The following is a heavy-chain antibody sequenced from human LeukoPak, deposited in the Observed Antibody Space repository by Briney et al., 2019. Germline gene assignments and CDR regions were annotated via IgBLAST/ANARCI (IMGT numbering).Heavy chain of an antibody. CDR2: IIPIFGTA. CDR3: ARSRARGDFDY. J-gene: IGHJ4*02. CDR1: GGTFSSYA. D-gene: IGHD3-10*01. V-gene: IGHV1-69*06. Sequence: ASVKVSCKASGGTFSSYAISWVRQAPGQGFEWMGGIIPIFGTANYAQEFQGRVTITADKSTSTAYMELSSLRSEDTAVYYCARSRARGDFDYWGQGTLVTVSS.